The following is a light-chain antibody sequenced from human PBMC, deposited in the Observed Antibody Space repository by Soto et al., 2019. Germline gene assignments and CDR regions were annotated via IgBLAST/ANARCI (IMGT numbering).Light chain of an antibody. CDR2: EVD. V-gene: IGLV2-23*02. Sequence: ALSQPASVSVSPGQSITISCAGTTSDVAYYDLVSWYQQHPGRAPKLLIYEVDKRPSGISVRFSGSKSGATASLTISGLLPEDEAVYFCCTYAGHVPKFGGGTK. J-gene: IGLJ2*01. CDR3: CTYAGHVPK. CDR1: TSDVAYYDL.